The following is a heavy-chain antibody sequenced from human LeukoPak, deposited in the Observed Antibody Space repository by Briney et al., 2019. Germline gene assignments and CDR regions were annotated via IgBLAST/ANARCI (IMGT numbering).Heavy chain of an antibody. V-gene: IGHV4-4*02. D-gene: IGHD3-3*01. Sequence: PSGTLSLTCAVSGGSISSSNWWSWVRQPPGKGLEWIGEIYHSGSTNYNPSLKSRVTISVDTSKNQFSLKLSSVTAADTAVYYCARATAQGDFWSPILVDGAFDIWGQGTMVTVSS. CDR2: IYHSGST. CDR1: GGSISSSNW. CDR3: ARATAQGDFWSPILVDGAFDI. J-gene: IGHJ3*02.